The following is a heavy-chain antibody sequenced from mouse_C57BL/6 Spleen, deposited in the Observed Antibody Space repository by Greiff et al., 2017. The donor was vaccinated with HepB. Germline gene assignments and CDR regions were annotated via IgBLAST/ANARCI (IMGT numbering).Heavy chain of an antibody. CDR1: GYTFTSYG. CDR2: IYPRSGNT. J-gene: IGHJ4*01. CDR3: ARPPTGTGYAMDY. V-gene: IGHV1-81*01. Sequence: QVKLVESGAELARPGASVKLSCKASGYTFTSYGISWVKQRTGQGLEWIGEIYPRSGNTYYNEKFKGKATLTADKSSSTAYMELRSLTSEDSAVYLCARPPTGTGYAMDYWGQGTSVTVSS. D-gene: IGHD4-1*01.